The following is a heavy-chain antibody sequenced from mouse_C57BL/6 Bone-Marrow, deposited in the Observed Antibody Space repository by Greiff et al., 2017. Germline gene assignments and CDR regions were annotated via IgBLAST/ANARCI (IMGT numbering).Heavy chain of an antibody. V-gene: IGHV14-4*01. Sequence: VQLQQSGAELVRPGASVKLSCTASGFNIKDDYMHWVKPRPEQGLEWIGWIDPENGDTEYASKFQGKATITADTSSNTAYLQLSSLTAEDTAVYYCTTYGYDGRGFAYWGQGTLVTVSA. CDR1: GFNIKDDY. J-gene: IGHJ3*01. CDR2: IDPENGDT. D-gene: IGHD2-2*01. CDR3: TTYGYDGRGFAY.